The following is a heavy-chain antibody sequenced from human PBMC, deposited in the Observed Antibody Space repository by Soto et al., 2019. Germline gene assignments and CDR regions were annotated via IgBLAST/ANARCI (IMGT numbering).Heavy chain of an antibody. V-gene: IGHV2-5*02. CDR1: GFSLSSGGVG. CDR3: AHRQWELKLPYYFDY. D-gene: IGHD1-26*01. Sequence: QITLKESGPTLVKPTQTLTLTCTFSGFSLSSGGVGVGWIRQPPGKALEWLALIYWDDGKHYSPSLKSRLTIPKDTSQDQVVLTMTNMDPVDTATYYCAHRQWELKLPYYFDYWGQGTLVTVSS. CDR2: IYWDDGK. J-gene: IGHJ4*02.